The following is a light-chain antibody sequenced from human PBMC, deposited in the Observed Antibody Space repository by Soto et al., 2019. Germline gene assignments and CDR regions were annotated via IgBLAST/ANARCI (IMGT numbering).Light chain of an antibody. J-gene: IGKJ1*01. Sequence: EIVLTQSPATLSSSPGETATLSCRASQYVGSRLAWYQHKPGQAPRLLIYYMSKRATGIPARFSGSGSGTDFTLTISSLAPDDFAIYSCHQRQSWPRTFGQGTKVEIK. CDR3: HQRQSWPRT. CDR2: YMS. V-gene: IGKV3-11*01. CDR1: QYVGSR.